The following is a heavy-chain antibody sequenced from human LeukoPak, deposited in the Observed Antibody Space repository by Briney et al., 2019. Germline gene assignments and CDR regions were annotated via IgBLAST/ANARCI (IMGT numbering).Heavy chain of an antibody. V-gene: IGHV3-23*01. D-gene: IGHD3-3*01. CDR3: AREDYDDSGAWYFDL. CDR2: ISGSGTNT. Sequence: GGSLRLSCAASGFTLRNYAMTWVRQAPGKGLEWVSGISGSGTNTYYADSVKGRFTISRDNAKNTLYLQMNSLRAEDTAVYYCAREDYDDSGAWYFDLWGRGTLVTVSS. CDR1: GFTLRNYA. J-gene: IGHJ2*01.